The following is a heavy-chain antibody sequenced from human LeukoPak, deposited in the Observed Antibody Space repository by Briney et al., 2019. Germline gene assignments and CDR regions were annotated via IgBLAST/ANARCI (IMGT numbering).Heavy chain of an antibody. CDR1: GGSISSYY. CDR3: ARACSQGDYDFGD. Sequence: KPSETLSLTCTVSGGSISSYYWSWIRQPPGKGLEWIGYIYYSGSTNYNPSLKSRVTMSADTSKNQFSLKLSSVTAADTAVYYCARACSQGDYDFGDWGQGTLVTVSS. J-gene: IGHJ4*02. CDR2: IYYSGST. V-gene: IGHV4-59*01. D-gene: IGHD3-3*01.